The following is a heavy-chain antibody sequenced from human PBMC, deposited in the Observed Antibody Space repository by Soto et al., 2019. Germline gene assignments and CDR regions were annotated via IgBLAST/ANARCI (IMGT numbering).Heavy chain of an antibody. CDR2: ISYDGSKK. V-gene: IGHV3-30*18. CDR3: AKASHCNKGRCSLGLIGDRAFDI. Sequence: QARLVESGGGVVQPERSLRLSCEASGLTFSAYGMHWVRQAPGKGLEWVATISYDGSKKYFGDSVKGRFTISRDNSKSTLYLEMNSLRTEDTAVYYCAKASHCNKGRCSLGLIGDRAFDIWGQGTMVTVSS. J-gene: IGHJ3*02. D-gene: IGHD2-8*01. CDR1: GLTFSAYG.